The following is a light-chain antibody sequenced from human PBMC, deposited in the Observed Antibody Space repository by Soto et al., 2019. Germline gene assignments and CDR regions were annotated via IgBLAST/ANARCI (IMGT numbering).Light chain of an antibody. V-gene: IGKV3-11*01. CDR1: QSVSSY. CDR3: QQAKSFPVS. J-gene: IGKJ5*01. CDR2: DAS. Sequence: EIVLTQSPATLSLSPGERATLSFRASQSVSSYLACYQQKPGQAPRLLIYDASNRATGIPARFSGSGSGTDFTLTINNLQPEDFATYYCQQAKSFPVSFGQGTRLEIK.